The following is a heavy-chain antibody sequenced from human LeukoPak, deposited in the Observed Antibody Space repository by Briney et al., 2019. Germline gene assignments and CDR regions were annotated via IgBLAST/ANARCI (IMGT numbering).Heavy chain of an antibody. CDR1: GGSISSSSYY. D-gene: IGHD3-10*01. V-gene: IGHV4-39*01. CDR3: ARSSYGAGSKPYWVDY. CDR2: YSGST. Sequence: KPSETLSLTCTVSGGSISSSSYYWAWIRQPPGKGLEYIGSYSGSTYYNPSPKSRVTISVDTSKKQFSLKLSSVTAADTAVYYCARSSYGAGSKPYWVDYWGQGTLVTVSS. J-gene: IGHJ4*02.